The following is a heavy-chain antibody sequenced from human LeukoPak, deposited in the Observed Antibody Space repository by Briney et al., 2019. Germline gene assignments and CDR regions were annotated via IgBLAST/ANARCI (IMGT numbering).Heavy chain of an antibody. Sequence: PGRSLRLSCAASGFTVSSNYMSWVRQAPGKGPEWVSVIYSGGSTYYADSVKGRFTISRDNSKNTLYLQMNSLRAEDTAVYYCARVTYYYDSSGYYYVRYFDYWGQGTLVTVSS. J-gene: IGHJ4*02. CDR2: IYSGGST. CDR1: GFTVSSNY. CDR3: ARVTYYYDSSGYYYVRYFDY. D-gene: IGHD3-22*01. V-gene: IGHV3-53*01.